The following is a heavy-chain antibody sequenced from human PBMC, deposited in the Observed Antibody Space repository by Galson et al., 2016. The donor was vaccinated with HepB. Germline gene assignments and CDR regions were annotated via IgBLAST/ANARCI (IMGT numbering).Heavy chain of an antibody. V-gene: IGHV1-69*13. J-gene: IGHJ6*02. CDR3: AKHRRDVLYYCGMDV. D-gene: IGHD5-24*01. Sequence: SVKVSCKASGGTFGTYAINWVRQAPGQGLEWMGGIIPTFGPANYAQRFQDRVTITADESTSTVYMELSSLRSEDTAMYYCAKHRRDVLYYCGMDVWGQGTTVTVSS. CDR1: GGTFGTYA. CDR2: IIPTFGPA.